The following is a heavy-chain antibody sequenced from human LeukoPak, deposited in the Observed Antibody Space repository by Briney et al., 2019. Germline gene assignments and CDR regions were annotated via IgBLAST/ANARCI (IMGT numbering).Heavy chain of an antibody. CDR3: ASRRSSGWFY. V-gene: IGHV4-39*01. CDR1: GGSISSSSYY. Sequence: SETLSLTCTVSGGSISSSSYYWGRIRQPPGKGLEWIGSIYYSGTTYYNPSLKSRVTISVDTSKNQFSLKLRSVTAADTVVYYCASRRSSGWFYWGQGTLVTVSP. CDR2: IYYSGTT. D-gene: IGHD6-19*01. J-gene: IGHJ4*02.